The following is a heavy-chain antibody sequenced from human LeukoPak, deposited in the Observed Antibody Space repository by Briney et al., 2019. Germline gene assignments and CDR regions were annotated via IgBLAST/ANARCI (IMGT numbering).Heavy chain of an antibody. CDR1: GFTFSSYS. Sequence: GGSLRLSCAASGFTFSSYSMNWVRQAPGKGLEWVSSISSSSSYIYYADSVKGRFTISRDNAKNSLYLQMNSLRAEDTAVYYCARAYSSGWGTVGYWGQGTLVTVSS. CDR2: ISSSSSYI. CDR3: ARAYSSGWGTVGY. J-gene: IGHJ4*02. V-gene: IGHV3-21*01. D-gene: IGHD6-19*01.